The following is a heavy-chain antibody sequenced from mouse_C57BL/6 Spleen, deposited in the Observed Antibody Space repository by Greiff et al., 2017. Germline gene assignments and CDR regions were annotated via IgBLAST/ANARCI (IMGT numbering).Heavy chain of an antibody. CDR3: PYSSNYGYFDD. Sequence: QVHVKQSGAELVRPGASVTLSCKASGYTFTDYEMHWVKQTPEHGLEWIGAIDPETGGTAYNQKFKGKAILTAAKSSRTAYMELRSLTSEDSSFSYCPYSSNYGYFDDWGQGTTLTVSS. V-gene: IGHV1-15*01. J-gene: IGHJ2*01. D-gene: IGHD2-5*01. CDR2: IDPETGGT. CDR1: GYTFTDYE.